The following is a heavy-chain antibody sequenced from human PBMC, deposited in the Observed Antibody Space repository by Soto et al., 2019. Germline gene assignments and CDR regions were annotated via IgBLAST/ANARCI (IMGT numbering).Heavy chain of an antibody. Sequence: PSETLSLTCTVSGGSISSYYWSWIRQPPGKGLEWIGYIYYSGSTNYNPSLKSRVTISVDTSKNQFSLKLSSVTAADTAVYYCARVSLTYYYDSSGSPEFDYWGQGTLVTVSS. CDR3: ARVSLTYYYDSSGSPEFDY. CDR1: GGSISSYY. J-gene: IGHJ4*02. CDR2: IYYSGST. D-gene: IGHD3-22*01. V-gene: IGHV4-59*01.